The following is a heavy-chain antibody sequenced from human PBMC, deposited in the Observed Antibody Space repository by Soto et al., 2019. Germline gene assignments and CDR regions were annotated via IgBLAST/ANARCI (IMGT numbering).Heavy chain of an antibody. CDR3: AKDIAVAGTGRLDY. D-gene: IGHD6-19*01. J-gene: IGHJ4*02. Sequence: GGSLRLSCAASGFTFSSYGMHWVRQAPGKGLEWVAVISYDGSNKYYADSVKGRFTISRDNSKNTLYLQMNSLRAEDTAVYYCAKDIAVAGTGRLDYWGQGTLVTVSS. V-gene: IGHV3-30*18. CDR1: GFTFSSYG. CDR2: ISYDGSNK.